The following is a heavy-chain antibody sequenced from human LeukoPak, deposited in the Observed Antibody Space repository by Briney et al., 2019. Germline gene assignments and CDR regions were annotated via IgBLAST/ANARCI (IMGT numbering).Heavy chain of an antibody. CDR2: IHTSGST. Sequence: SETLSLTCTVSGGSTSNYFCTWLRQSAGKGLEWIGRIHTSGSTNYNPSLKSRVTMSVDTSKNQFSLKLSSVTAADTAVYYCARGAQLYSSSWDPNWFDPWGQGTLVTVSS. D-gene: IGHD6-13*01. V-gene: IGHV4-4*07. CDR3: ARGAQLYSSSWDPNWFDP. J-gene: IGHJ5*02. CDR1: GGSTSNYF.